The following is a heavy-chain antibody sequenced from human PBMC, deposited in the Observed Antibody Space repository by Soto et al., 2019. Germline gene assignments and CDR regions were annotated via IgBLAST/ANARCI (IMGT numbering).Heavy chain of an antibody. CDR1: GFTFSDYA. CDR3: AKGGRQWLVTSDFNY. CDR2: VSHDGRNT. Sequence: AEGSLRLSWAASGFTFSDYAMHWVRPAPGKGLEWVAVVSHDGRNTHYADSVKGRFTISRDSSKNTVSLEMTSLRAEDTAVYYCAKGGRQWLVTSDFNYWGQGALVTVSS. D-gene: IGHD6-19*01. J-gene: IGHJ4*02. V-gene: IGHV3-30*18.